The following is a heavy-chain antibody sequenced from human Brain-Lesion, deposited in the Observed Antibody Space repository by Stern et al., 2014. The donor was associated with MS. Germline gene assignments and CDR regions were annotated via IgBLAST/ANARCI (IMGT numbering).Heavy chain of an antibody. CDR3: AKLWLGELPESPFDY. D-gene: IGHD3-10*01. CDR2: IYYRGST. V-gene: IGHV4-39*01. Sequence: QLQLQESGPGLVKSSETLSLTCTVSGGSISSSSYYWGWIRQPPGKGLEWIGSIYYRGSTYYNPSLKSRVTISMDTSKNQFSLRLSSVTAADTAVYFCAKLWLGELPESPFDYWGQGTLVTVSS. J-gene: IGHJ4*02. CDR1: GGSISSSSYY.